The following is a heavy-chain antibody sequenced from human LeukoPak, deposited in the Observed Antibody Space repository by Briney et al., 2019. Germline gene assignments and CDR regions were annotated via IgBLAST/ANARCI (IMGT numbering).Heavy chain of an antibody. CDR1: KFTFSNYA. Sequence: PGGPLRLSCAASKFTFSNYAMTWVRQAPGKGLEWVSSISGSGDSTYYADSVRGRFTISRDNSKNTLFLQLNSLRAEDTAVYYCTKCLTVTGTCYFDYWGQGTLVTVSS. CDR2: ISGSGDST. J-gene: IGHJ4*02. D-gene: IGHD6-19*01. V-gene: IGHV3-23*01. CDR3: TKCLTVTGTCYFDY.